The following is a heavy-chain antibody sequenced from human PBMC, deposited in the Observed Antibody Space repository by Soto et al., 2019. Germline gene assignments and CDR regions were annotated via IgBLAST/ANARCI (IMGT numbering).Heavy chain of an antibody. CDR2: MNPNSGNT. V-gene: IGHV1-8*01. D-gene: IGHD3-9*01. CDR1: GYTFTSYD. J-gene: IGHJ5*02. CDR3: ARGRKLKAYDILTGYSLRGWFDP. Sequence: ASVKVSCKASGYTFTSYDINWVRQATGQGLEWMGWMNPNSGNTGYAQKFQGRVTMTRNTSISTAYMELSSLRSEDTAVYYCARGRKLKAYDILTGYSLRGWFDPWGQGTLVTVSS.